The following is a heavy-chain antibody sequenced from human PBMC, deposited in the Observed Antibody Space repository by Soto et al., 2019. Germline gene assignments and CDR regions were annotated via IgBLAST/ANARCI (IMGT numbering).Heavy chain of an antibody. D-gene: IGHD3-22*01. CDR1: GYTFTSYG. Sequence: QVQLVQSGAEVKKPGASVKVSCKASGYTFTSYGISWVRQAPGQGLEWMGWISAYNGNTNYAQKLQGRVTMTTDTSTSTAYMELMSLRSDDTAVYYCESIYYDSSGYYAGWFDPWGQGTLVTVSS. CDR2: ISAYNGNT. CDR3: ESIYYDSSGYYAGWFDP. J-gene: IGHJ5*02. V-gene: IGHV1-18*01.